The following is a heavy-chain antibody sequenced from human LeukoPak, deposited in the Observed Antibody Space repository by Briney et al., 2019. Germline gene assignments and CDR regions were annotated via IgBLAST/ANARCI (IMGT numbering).Heavy chain of an antibody. Sequence: GGSLRLSCAASGFTFSSYGMHWVRQAPGKGLEWVAVISYDGSNKYYADSVKGRFTISRDNSKNTLYLQMNSLRAEDTAVYYCANREQARPFDYWGQGTLVTVSS. CDR3: ANREQARPFDY. V-gene: IGHV3-30*18. CDR2: ISYDGSNK. CDR1: GFTFSSYG. J-gene: IGHJ4*02. D-gene: IGHD1-26*01.